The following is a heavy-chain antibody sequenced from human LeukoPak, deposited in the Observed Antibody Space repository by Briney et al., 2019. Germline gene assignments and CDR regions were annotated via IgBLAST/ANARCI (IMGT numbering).Heavy chain of an antibody. D-gene: IGHD5-18*01. CDR3: ARDTAMAPDY. Sequence: ASVKVSCKASGYTFTSYGMSWVRQAPGQGLEWMGWINPNSGGTNYAQKFQGRVTMTRDTSISTAYMELSRLRSDDTAVYYCARDTAMAPDYWGQGTLVTVSS. CDR2: INPNSGGT. V-gene: IGHV1-2*02. J-gene: IGHJ4*02. CDR1: GYTFTSYG.